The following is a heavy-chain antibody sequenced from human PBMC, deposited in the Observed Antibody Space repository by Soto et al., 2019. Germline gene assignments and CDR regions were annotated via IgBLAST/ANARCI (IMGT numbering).Heavy chain of an antibody. CDR3: ARDGRLYSYGYRGFDY. D-gene: IGHD5-18*01. CDR1: GFTFSSYA. Sequence: VGSLRLSCAASGFTFSSYAMHWVRQAPGKGLEWVAVISYDGSNKYYADSVKGRFTISRDNSKNTLYLQMNSLRAEDTAVYYCARDGRLYSYGYRGFDYWGQGTLVTVSS. V-gene: IGHV3-30-3*01. CDR2: ISYDGSNK. J-gene: IGHJ4*02.